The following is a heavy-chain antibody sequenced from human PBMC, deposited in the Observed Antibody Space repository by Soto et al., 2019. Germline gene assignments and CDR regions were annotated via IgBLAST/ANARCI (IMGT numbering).Heavy chain of an antibody. CDR1: GGSISSGGYY. D-gene: IGHD3-22*01. J-gene: IGHJ4*02. CDR3: ARGLSGYYDSSGYIY. CDR2: IYYSGST. V-gene: IGHV4-31*03. Sequence: SETLSLTCTVSGGSISSGGYYWSWIRQHPGKGLEWIGYIYYSGSTYYNPSLKSRVTISVDTSKNQFSLKLSSVTAADTAVYYCARGLSGYYDSSGYIYWGQGTLVTVSS.